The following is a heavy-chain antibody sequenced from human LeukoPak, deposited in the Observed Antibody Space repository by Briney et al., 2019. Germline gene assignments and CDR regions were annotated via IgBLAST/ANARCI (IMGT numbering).Heavy chain of an antibody. Sequence: ASETLSLTCSVSGVSMTNDRWTWIRQAPGKGLEWIGYMSDSGQTNYNPSLRSRATVSVDTSKSQCSLRLASVTSADTAVYYCARITGYFDSGGSYYWGFFDYWGQGSLVTVSS. D-gene: IGHD3-22*01. CDR2: MSDSGQT. CDR1: GVSMTNDR. V-gene: IGHV4-59*01. J-gene: IGHJ4*02. CDR3: ARITGYFDSGGSYYWGFFDY.